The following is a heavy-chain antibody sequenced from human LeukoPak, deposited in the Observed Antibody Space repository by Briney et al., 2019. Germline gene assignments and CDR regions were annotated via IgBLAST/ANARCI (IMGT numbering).Heavy chain of an antibody. CDR1: GFTFSSYA. D-gene: IGHD3-10*01. CDR2: ISGSGGST. V-gene: IGHV3-23*01. Sequence: PGGSLRLSCAASGFTFSSYAMSWVRQAPGKGLEWVSAISGSGGSTYYADSVKGRFTISRDNSKNTLYLQMNSLRAEDTAVYYCAKGTNYYGSGSYVFDYWGQGTLVTVSS. CDR3: AKGTNYYGSGSYVFDY. J-gene: IGHJ4*02.